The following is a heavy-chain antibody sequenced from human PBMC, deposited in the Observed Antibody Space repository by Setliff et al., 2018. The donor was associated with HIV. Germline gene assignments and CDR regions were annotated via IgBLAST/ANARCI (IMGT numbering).Heavy chain of an antibody. CDR1: GGSISSYY. J-gene: IGHJ6*03. D-gene: IGHD3-3*01. CDR3: ARSYYNFANGYYYYYYMDV. Sequence: SETLSLTCTVSGGSISSYYWSWIRQPPGKGLEWIGYIYYSGSTNYNPSLKSRVTISVDTSKNQFSLKLSSVTAADTAVYYCARSYYNFANGYYYYYYMDVWGKGTTVTVTS. CDR2: IYYSGST. V-gene: IGHV4-59*01.